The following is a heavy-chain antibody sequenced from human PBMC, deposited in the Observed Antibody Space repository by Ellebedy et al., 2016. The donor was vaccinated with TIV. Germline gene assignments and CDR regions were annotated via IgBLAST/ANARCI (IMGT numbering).Heavy chain of an antibody. D-gene: IGHD3-10*01. V-gene: IGHV1-18*01. J-gene: IGHJ3*02. CDR2: ISAYNGNT. CDR3: ARLEGDYYGSGREGAFDI. Sequence: ASVKVSCKASGYTFTSYGISWVRQAPGRGLEWMGWISAYNGNTNYAQKLQGRVTMTTDTSTSTAYMELRSLRSDDTAVYYCARLEGDYYGSGREGAFDIWGQGTMVTVSS. CDR1: GYTFTSYG.